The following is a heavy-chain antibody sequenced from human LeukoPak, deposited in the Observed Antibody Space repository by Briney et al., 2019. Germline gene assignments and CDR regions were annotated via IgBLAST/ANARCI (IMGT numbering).Heavy chain of an antibody. CDR3: ANGRRTFDY. Sequence: PGGSLRLTCAASGFSFSSYWMSWVRQAPGKGLEWVANIKQDGSEKYYVDSVKGRFTISRDNAKNSLYLQMNSLRAEDTAVYYCANGRRTFDYWGQGTLVTVSS. V-gene: IGHV3-7*01. CDR1: GFSFSSYW. CDR2: IKQDGSEK. J-gene: IGHJ4*02.